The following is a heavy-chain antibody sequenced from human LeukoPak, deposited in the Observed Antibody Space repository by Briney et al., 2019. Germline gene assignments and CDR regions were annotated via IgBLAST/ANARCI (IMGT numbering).Heavy chain of an antibody. CDR1: GGSFSGYY. CDR2: INHSGST. V-gene: IGHV4-34*01. CDR3: ARQGYYYDSSGYYAFDY. D-gene: IGHD3-22*01. Sequence: SETLSLTCAVYGGSFSGYYWSWIRQPSGKGLEWIGEINHSGSTNYNPSLKSRVTMSVDTSKDQFSLKLSSVTAADTAVYYCARQGYYYDSSGYYAFDYWGQGTLVTVSS. J-gene: IGHJ4*02.